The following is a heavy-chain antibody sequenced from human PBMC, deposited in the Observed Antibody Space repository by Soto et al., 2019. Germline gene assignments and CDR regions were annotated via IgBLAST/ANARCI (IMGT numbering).Heavy chain of an antibody. CDR2: ISGSGGRT. Sequence: ASLRLSCVASGFPFSSYAMSWVRQTPGKGLEWVSGISGSGGRTYYADSVKGRFTISRDNSNNTLSLQMHILRVEDTAVYFCAKGGYYSLFDIWCQGTMVTVSS. J-gene: IGHJ3*02. D-gene: IGHD3-16*01. CDR1: GFPFSSYA. CDR3: AKGGYYSLFDI. V-gene: IGHV3-23*01.